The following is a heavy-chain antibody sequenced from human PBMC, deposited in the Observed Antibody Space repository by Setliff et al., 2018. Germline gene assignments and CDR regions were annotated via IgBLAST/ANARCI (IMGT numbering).Heavy chain of an antibody. J-gene: IGHJ4*02. Sequence: ASVKVSCKASGYTFTSYDINWVRQATGQGLEWMGWMNPNSGNTGYVQKFQGRVTITRNTSISTAYMELSSLRSEDTAVYYCARDGAYCSGGSCYSFDYWGPGTPVTVSS. V-gene: IGHV1-8*03. CDR2: MNPNSGNT. D-gene: IGHD2-15*01. CDR3: ARDGAYCSGGSCYSFDY. CDR1: GYTFTSYD.